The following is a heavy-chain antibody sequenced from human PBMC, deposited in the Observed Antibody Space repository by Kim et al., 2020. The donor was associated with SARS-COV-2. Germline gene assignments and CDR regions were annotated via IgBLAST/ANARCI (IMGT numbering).Heavy chain of an antibody. CDR1: GYTFTRYG. J-gene: IGHJ4*02. V-gene: IGHV1-18*01. CDR3: ARFGGPTPDFDY. Sequence: ASVKVSCKASGYTFTRYGISWVRQAPGQGLEWMGWISAYNGYTNYAQKVQGRVTMTTVTSTSTAYLELRSLRSDDTAVYYCARFGGPTPDFDYWGQGTLVTVSS. CDR2: ISAYNGYT. D-gene: IGHD1-26*01.